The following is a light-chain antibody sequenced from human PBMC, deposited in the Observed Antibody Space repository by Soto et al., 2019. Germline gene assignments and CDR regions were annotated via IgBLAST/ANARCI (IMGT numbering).Light chain of an antibody. Sequence: QSVLTQPPPASGTPGQRVTISCSGSNSNIGSNTVNWYQQLPGTAPKLLIYDNNKRPSGVPGRFSDSKSGTSASLAISGLQSEDEADYYCASWDDSLNGVVFGGGTKLTVL. J-gene: IGLJ2*01. CDR1: NSNIGSNT. CDR2: DNN. CDR3: ASWDDSLNGVV. V-gene: IGLV1-44*01.